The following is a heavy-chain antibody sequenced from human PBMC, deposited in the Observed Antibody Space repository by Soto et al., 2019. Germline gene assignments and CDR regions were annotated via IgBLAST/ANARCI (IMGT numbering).Heavy chain of an antibody. CDR1: GGSISSSTYY. CDR2: ISYSGVT. Sequence: QLQLQESGPGLVKPSETLSLTCTVSGGSISSSTYYWGWIRQPPGKGLEWIGSISYSGVTYHNPSLKSRVTISVDTSKNQFSLKLSSVTAADTAMYYCATRGRDEYGDYVGYVSWGQGTLVTVSS. V-gene: IGHV4-39*01. J-gene: IGHJ5*02. D-gene: IGHD4-17*01. CDR3: ATRGRDEYGDYVGYVS.